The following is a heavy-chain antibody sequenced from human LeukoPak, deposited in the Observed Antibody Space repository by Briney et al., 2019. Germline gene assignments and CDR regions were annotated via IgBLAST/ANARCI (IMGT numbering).Heavy chain of an antibody. D-gene: IGHD6-13*01. CDR1: GFTFSSYS. CDR2: ISSSSSYI. Sequence: PGGSLRLSCAASGFTFSSYSMNWVRQAPGKGLEWVSSISSSSSYIYYADSVKGRFTISRDNAKNSLYLQMNSLRAEDTAVYYCARADAYYSRIAAAGYWGQGTLVTVSS. V-gene: IGHV3-21*01. CDR3: ARADAYYSRIAAAGY. J-gene: IGHJ4*02.